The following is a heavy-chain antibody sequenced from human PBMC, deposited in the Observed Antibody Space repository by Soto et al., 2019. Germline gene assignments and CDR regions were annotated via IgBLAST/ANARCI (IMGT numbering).Heavy chain of an antibody. CDR2: ISYDGSNK. J-gene: IGHJ6*02. V-gene: IGHV3-30*18. D-gene: IGHD4-4*01. CDR3: AKDRRDSNYGKDYYGMDV. CDR1: GFTFSSYG. Sequence: GGSLRLSCAASGFTFSSYGMHWVRQAPGKGLEWVAVISYDGSNKYYADSVKGRFTISRDNSKNTLYLQMNSLRAEDTAVYYCAKDRRDSNYGKDYYGMDVWGQGTTVTVSS.